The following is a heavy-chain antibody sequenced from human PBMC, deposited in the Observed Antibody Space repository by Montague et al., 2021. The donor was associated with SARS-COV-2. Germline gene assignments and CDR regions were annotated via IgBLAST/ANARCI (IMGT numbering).Heavy chain of an antibody. CDR1: GFTFSSYS. V-gene: IGHV3-21*01. CDR3: ARDRGINDFWSGPYFDY. J-gene: IGHJ4*02. CDR2: ISSSSSYI. D-gene: IGHD3-3*01. Sequence: SLRLSCAASGFTFSSYSMSWVRQAPGKGLEWVSSISSSSSYIYYADSVKGRFTISRDNAKNSLSLQMNSLRAEDTAVYYCARDRGINDFWSGPYFDYWGQGTLVTVSS.